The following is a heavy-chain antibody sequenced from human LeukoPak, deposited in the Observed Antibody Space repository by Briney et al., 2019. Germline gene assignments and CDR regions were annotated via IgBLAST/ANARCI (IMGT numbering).Heavy chain of an antibody. J-gene: IGHJ4*02. CDR2: INSDGSST. D-gene: IGHD1-26*01. CDR1: GFSSYW. Sequence: GGSLRLSCAASGFSSYWMHWVRQAPGKGLVWVSRINSDGSSTSYADSVKGRFTISRDNAKSTLYLQMNSLRAEDTAMYYCARGGSGSYYNYFDYWGQGTLVTVSS. V-gene: IGHV3-74*01. CDR3: ARGGSGSYYNYFDY.